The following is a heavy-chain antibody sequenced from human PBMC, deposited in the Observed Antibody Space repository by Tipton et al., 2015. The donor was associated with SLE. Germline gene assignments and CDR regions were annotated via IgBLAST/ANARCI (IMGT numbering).Heavy chain of an antibody. Sequence: TLSLTCTVSGGSISSSSYYWGWIRQPLGKGLEWIGSIYYSGNTYYKPSLNSRVTISLDTSKNQVSLKLTSVTAADTAVYYCARGWYSRNWEWWFDPWGQGTLVTVSS. CDR3: ARGWYSRNWEWWFDP. CDR1: GGSISSSSYY. D-gene: IGHD6-13*01. V-gene: IGHV4-39*07. J-gene: IGHJ5*02. CDR2: IYYSGNT.